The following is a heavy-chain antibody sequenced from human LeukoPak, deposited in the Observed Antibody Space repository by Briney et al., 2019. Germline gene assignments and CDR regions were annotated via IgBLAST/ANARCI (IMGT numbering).Heavy chain of an antibody. CDR3: ATAAPLGESSLSRPEDAFDI. Sequence: ASVKDSCKVSGDSITELSIHWVRQAPGKRPEWMGGFDPEEIKIVYAQNFQGRVTVTEDTDGDTAYMELRSLRSDDTAIYYCATAAPLGESSLSRPEDAFDIWGQGTMVTVSA. CDR1: GDSITELS. D-gene: IGHD3-16*01. CDR2: FDPEEIKI. J-gene: IGHJ3*02. V-gene: IGHV1-24*01.